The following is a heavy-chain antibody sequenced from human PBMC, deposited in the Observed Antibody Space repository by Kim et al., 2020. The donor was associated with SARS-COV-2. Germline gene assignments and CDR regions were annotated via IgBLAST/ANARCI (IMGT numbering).Heavy chain of an antibody. J-gene: IGHJ4*02. CDR2: ISSSSSYI. Sequence: GGSLRLSCAASGFTFSSYSMNWVRQAPGKGLEWVSSISSSSSYIYYADSVKGRFTISRDNAKNSLYLQMNSLRAEDTAVYYCARDFRIEYDSITGAVGYWGQGTLVTVSS. CDR3: ARDFRIEYDSITGAVGY. CDR1: GFTFSSYS. D-gene: IGHD3-22*01. V-gene: IGHV3-21*01.